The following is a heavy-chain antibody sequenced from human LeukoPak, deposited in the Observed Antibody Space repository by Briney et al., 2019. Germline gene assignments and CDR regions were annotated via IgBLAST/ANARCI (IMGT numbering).Heavy chain of an antibody. Sequence: GRSLRLSCAASGFTFSSYGMHWVRQAPGKGLEWVAVISYDGSNKYYADSVKGRFTISRDNSKNTLYLQMNSLRAEDTAVYYCAKDRVPRHSGYEVDYWGQGTLVTVSS. CDR1: GFTFSSYG. CDR2: ISYDGSNK. V-gene: IGHV3-30*18. CDR3: AKDRVPRHSGYEVDY. J-gene: IGHJ4*02. D-gene: IGHD5-12*01.